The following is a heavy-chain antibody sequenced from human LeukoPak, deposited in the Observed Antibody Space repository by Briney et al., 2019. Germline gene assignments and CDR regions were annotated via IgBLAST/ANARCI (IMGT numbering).Heavy chain of an antibody. CDR2: ISSSSSTI. Sequence: GGSLRLSCAASGFTFSSYSMNWVRQAPGKGLEWVSYISSSSSTIYYADSVMGRFTISRDNAKNSLYLQMNSLRAEDTAVYYCARLGELDYWGQGTLVTVSS. V-gene: IGHV3-48*04. D-gene: IGHD3-16*01. J-gene: IGHJ4*02. CDR1: GFTFSSYS. CDR3: ARLGELDY.